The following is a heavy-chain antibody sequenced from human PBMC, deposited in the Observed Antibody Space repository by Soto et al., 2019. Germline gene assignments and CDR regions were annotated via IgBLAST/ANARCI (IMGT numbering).Heavy chain of an antibody. CDR1: GFTFRTYE. CDR2: ISSDNTI. J-gene: IGHJ4*01. D-gene: IGHD3-22*01. Sequence: XGSLRLSCAASGFTFRTYEMNWVRQAPGKGLQWVSYISSDNTIFYTDSVKGRFTISRDNAKNSVYLQMNSLRAEDTAVYFCVRSGPMRVEPYFDPSGHGTLVTVSS. V-gene: IGHV3-48*03. CDR3: VRSGPMRVEPYFDP.